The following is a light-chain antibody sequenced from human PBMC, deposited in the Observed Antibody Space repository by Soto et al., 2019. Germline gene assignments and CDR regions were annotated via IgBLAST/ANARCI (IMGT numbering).Light chain of an antibody. CDR3: SSYTSSSTVV. Sequence: QSALTQPASVSGSPGQSTTIACSGTSIDVGGYNSVSWYQQHPGKAPKVMIYDVSNRPSGVSNRFSGSKSGNTASLTIAGIQAEDEADYYCSSYTSSSTVVFGGGTKLTVL. CDR2: DVS. CDR1: SIDVGGYNS. V-gene: IGLV2-14*01. J-gene: IGLJ3*02.